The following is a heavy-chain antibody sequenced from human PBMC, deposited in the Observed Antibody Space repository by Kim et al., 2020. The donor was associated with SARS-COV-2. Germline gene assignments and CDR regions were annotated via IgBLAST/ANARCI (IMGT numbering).Heavy chain of an antibody. CDR2: IGSDDST. CDR3: AKDLLNYSAMDV. V-gene: IGHV3-23*01. D-gene: IGHD4-4*01. Sequence: GGSLRLSCVVSGFTFSSNAMCWVLQAPGKGLVWVSGIGSDDSTHYADSVKGRFTISRDNSKNTLYLQMNSLRADDTAVYYCAKDLLNYSAMDVWGQGTTVTVSS. J-gene: IGHJ6*02. CDR1: GFTFSSNA.